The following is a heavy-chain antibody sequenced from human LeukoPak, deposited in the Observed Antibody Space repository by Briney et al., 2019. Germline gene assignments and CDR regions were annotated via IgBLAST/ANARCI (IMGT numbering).Heavy chain of an antibody. V-gene: IGHV4-38-2*02. Sequence: SETLALTCTVSGYSTSSGYYWGWIRQPPGKGLEWIGSLYHSGSTYYNPSLKSRVTISVDTSKNQFSLKLSSVTAADTAVYYCARVSSAAFKYLFVYWGQGTLVTVSS. CDR1: GYSTSSGYY. J-gene: IGHJ4*02. CDR2: LYHSGST. CDR3: ARVSSAAFKYLFVY. D-gene: IGHD2-2*01.